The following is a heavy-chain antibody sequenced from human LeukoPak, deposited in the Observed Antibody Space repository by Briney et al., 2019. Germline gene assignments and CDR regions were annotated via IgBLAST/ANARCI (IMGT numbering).Heavy chain of an antibody. Sequence: PSETLSLTCTVTGGSXSSYYWSWIRQPPGKGVEWIGYIYYTGSTNYNPSLKSRVTISVDTSKNQFSLKLSSVTAADTAVYYCARQQLSQLYYFDNWGQGTLVTVSS. CDR2: IYYTGST. CDR3: ARQQLSQLYYFDN. V-gene: IGHV4-59*01. CDR1: GGSXSSYY. D-gene: IGHD6-13*01. J-gene: IGHJ4*02.